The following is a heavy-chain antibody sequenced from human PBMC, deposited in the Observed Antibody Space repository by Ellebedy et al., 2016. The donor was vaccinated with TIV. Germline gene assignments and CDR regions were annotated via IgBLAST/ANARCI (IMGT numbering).Heavy chain of an antibody. CDR1: GFTFSSYS. CDR3: AGGQEWELLTAIDS. D-gene: IGHD1-26*01. J-gene: IGHJ5*01. CDR2: ISSSSAHI. Sequence: GESLKISXAASGFTFSSYSMNWVRQAPGKRLEWVSSISSSSAHIYYADSVKGRFTVSRDNARNSLYLQMNSLRAEDTAVYYCAGGQEWELLTAIDSWGQGTLVTVSS. V-gene: IGHV3-21*06.